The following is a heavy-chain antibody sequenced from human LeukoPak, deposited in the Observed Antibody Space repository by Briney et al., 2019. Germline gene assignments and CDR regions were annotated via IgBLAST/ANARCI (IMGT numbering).Heavy chain of an antibody. CDR2: ISSSSSTI. CDR1: GFTFTIFG. CDR3: ARDRGDYYDSSGHDY. Sequence: GGSLRLSCAASGFTFTIFGLNWVRQAPGKGLEWVSYISSSSSTIYYADSVKGRFTISRDNAKNSLYLQMNSLRAEDTAVYYCARDRGDYYDSSGHDYWGQGTLVTVSS. V-gene: IGHV3-48*01. D-gene: IGHD3-22*01. J-gene: IGHJ4*02.